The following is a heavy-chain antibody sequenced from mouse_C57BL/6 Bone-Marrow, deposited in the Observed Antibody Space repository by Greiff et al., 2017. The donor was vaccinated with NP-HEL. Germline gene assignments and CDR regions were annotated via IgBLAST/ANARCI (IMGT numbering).Heavy chain of an antibody. V-gene: IGHV1-64*01. Sequence: QVQLQQPGAELVKPGASVKLSCKASGYTFTSYWMHWVKQRPGQGLAWIGMIHPNSGSTNYNEKFKSKATLTVDESSSTAYMQLSSLTSEDSAVYSCARGTDGYYAMDYWGQGTSVTVSS. J-gene: IGHJ4*01. CDR1: GYTFTSYW. CDR2: IHPNSGST. CDR3: ARGTDGYYAMDY. D-gene: IGHD2-3*01.